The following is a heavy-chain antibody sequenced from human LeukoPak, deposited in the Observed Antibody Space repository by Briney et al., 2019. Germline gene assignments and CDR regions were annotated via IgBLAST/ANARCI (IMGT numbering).Heavy chain of an antibody. CDR1: GYTLTELS. CDR2: FDPEDGET. Sequence: GASVKVSCKVSGYTLTELSMHWVRQAPGKGLEWMGGFDPEDGETIYAQKFQGRVTMTEDTSTDTAYMELSSLRSEDTAVYYCARALGRYYDSSAHDAFDIWGQGTMVTVPS. J-gene: IGHJ3*02. CDR3: ARALGRYYDSSAHDAFDI. D-gene: IGHD3-22*01. V-gene: IGHV1-24*01.